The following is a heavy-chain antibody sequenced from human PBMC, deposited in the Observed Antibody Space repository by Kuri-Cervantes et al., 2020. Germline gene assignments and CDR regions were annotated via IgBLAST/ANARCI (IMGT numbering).Heavy chain of an antibody. D-gene: IGHD2-21*02. J-gene: IGHJ4*02. Sequence: GGSLRLSCAASGFTFSSYAMHWVRQAPGKGLEWVAVISYDGSNKYYADSVEGRFTISRDNSKNTLYLQMNSLRAEDTAVYYCASESRYCGGDCSPSAFDYWGQGTLVTVSS. CDR2: ISYDGSNK. CDR3: ASESRYCGGDCSPSAFDY. CDR1: GFTFSSYA. V-gene: IGHV3-30*04.